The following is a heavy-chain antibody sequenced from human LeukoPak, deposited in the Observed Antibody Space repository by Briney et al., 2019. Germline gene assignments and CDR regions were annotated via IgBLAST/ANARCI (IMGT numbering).Heavy chain of an antibody. CDR2: ISYDGNNK. J-gene: IGHJ4*02. Sequence: GGSLRLSCAASGFTFSSYAMHWVRQAPGKGLEWVAVISYDGNNKYHADSVKGRFTVSRDNSKNTLYLQMNSLRAEDTAVYYCARETGSAVGSTDFDYRGQGTLVTVSS. CDR1: GFTFSSYA. V-gene: IGHV3-30-3*01. D-gene: IGHD4-17*01. CDR3: ARETGSAVGSTDFDY.